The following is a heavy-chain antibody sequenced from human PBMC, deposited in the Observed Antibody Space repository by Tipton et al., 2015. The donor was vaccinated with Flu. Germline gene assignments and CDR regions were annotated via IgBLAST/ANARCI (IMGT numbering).Heavy chain of an antibody. CDR2: TYYRSKWYN. CDR3: ARGYYYGSGSEHYYYYGMDV. Sequence: LVQPSQTLSLTCAISGDSVSSNSAAWNWIRQSPSRGLEWLGRTYYRSKWYNDYAVSVKSRITINPDTSKNQFSLQLNSVTPEDTAVYYCARGYYYGSGSEHYYYYGMDVWGQGTTVTASS. CDR1: GDSVSSNSAA. D-gene: IGHD3-10*01. V-gene: IGHV6-1*01. J-gene: IGHJ6*02.